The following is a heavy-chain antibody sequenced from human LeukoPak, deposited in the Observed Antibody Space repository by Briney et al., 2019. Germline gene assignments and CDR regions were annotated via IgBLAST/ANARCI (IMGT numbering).Heavy chain of an antibody. CDR2: ISGSGGIT. J-gene: IGHJ5*02. Sequence: GGSLKLSCAASGFTFSAYAISWVRQAPGKGLEWVSAISGSGGITYYADSVKGRFTISRGNSKNTLYLQMNSLRAEDTAVYYCAKHDPRRVVITNWFDPWGQGTLVTVSS. CDR3: AKHDPRRVVITNWFDP. D-gene: IGHD3-22*01. V-gene: IGHV3-23*01. CDR1: GFTFSAYA.